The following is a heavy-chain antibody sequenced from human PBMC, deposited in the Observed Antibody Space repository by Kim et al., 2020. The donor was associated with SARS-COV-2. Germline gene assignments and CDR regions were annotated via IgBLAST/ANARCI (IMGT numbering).Heavy chain of an antibody. CDR2: ISGSGGNT. V-gene: IGHV3-23*01. J-gene: IGHJ5*02. CDR1: GFTFSDFA. D-gene: IGHD6-19*01. Sequence: GGSLRLSCAASGFTFSDFAMTWVRQAPGKGLEWVSGISGSGGNTYYADSVKGRFTISRNNCKDTVYLQIKRLRLEDTAVYYCAKGTSGWFGGWFDPWGQGTTVTVSS. CDR3: AKGTSGWFGGWFDP.